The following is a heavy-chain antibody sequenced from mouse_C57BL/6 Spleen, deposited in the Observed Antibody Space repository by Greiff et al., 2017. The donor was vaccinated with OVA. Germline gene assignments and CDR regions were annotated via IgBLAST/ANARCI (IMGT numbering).Heavy chain of an antibody. CDR3: ASPNWEGYYFDY. D-gene: IGHD4-1*01. V-gene: IGHV1-22*01. J-gene: IGHJ2*01. CDR2: INPNNGGT. Sequence: VQLQQSGPELVKPGASVKMSCKASGYTFTDYNMHWVKQSHGKSLEWIGYINPNNGGTSYNQKFKGKATLTVNKSSSTAYMALRSLTSEDSAVYYCASPNWEGYYFDYWGQGTTLTVSS. CDR1: GYTFTDYN.